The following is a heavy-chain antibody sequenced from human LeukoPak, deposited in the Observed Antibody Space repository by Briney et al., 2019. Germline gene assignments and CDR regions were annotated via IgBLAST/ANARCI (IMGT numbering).Heavy chain of an antibody. CDR2: VDYSRIN. CDR1: VGSIGSRIYY. D-gene: IGHD3-10*01. Sequence: SEALSLTCTVSVGSIGSRIYYWGWIRQPPGKGLEWIGSVDYSRINYFNPSLESRLPFTVAMSKTQFFLKLNSVTAADTAVYYCARHSSETYYPPLDSWGQGTLVTVS. V-gene: IGHV4-39*01. J-gene: IGHJ4*02. CDR3: ARHSSETYYPPLDS.